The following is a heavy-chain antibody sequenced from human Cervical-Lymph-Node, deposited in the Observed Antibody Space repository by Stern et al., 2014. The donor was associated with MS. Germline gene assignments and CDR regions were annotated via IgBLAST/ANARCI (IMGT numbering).Heavy chain of an antibody. J-gene: IGHJ4*02. D-gene: IGHD4-23*01. CDR3: ARDFAVRWLDS. V-gene: IGHV3-33*01. CDR1: GFAFRGYA. CDR2: IYFDGSDQ. Sequence: QVQLVESGGGVVQPGESLRLSCAASGFAFRGYAMHWVRQAPGKGLEWVAVIYFDGSDQYFADSVKGRFTISRDNSMNTLHLEMNGLRAEDTAVYYCARDFAVRWLDSWGQGTLVTVSP.